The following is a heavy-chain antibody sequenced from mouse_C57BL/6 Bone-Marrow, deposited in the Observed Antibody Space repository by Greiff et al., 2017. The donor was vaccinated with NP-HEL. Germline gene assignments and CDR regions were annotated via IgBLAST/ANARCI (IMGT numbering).Heavy chain of an antibody. CDR3: ARFARYYFDY. J-gene: IGHJ2*01. CDR1: GYTFTSYG. Sequence: VQLQESGAELARPGASVKLSCKASGYTFTSYGISWVKQRPGQGLEWIGEIYPRSGNTYYNEKFKGKATLTADKSSSTAYMELRSLTSEDSAVYFCARFARYYFDYWGQGTTLTVSS. V-gene: IGHV1-81*01. CDR2: IYPRSGNT.